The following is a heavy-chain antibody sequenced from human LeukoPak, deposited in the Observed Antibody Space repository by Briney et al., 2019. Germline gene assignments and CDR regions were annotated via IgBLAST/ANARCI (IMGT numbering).Heavy chain of an antibody. J-gene: IGHJ5*02. Sequence: GGSLRLSCVASGFSFSNYWMRWVRQAPGKGLEWVSRINPDGSTTTYADSVKGRFTISRDNAKNTVYLQMNSLRAEDTAVYYCARVLSGSWDWFDPWGQGTLVTVSS. V-gene: IGHV3-74*01. D-gene: IGHD3-22*01. CDR2: INPDGSTT. CDR1: GFSFSNYW. CDR3: ARVLSGSWDWFDP.